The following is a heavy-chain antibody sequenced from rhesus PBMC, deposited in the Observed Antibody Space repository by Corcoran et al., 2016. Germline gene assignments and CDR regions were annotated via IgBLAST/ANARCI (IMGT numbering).Heavy chain of an antibody. CDR2: ISNGGVTT. V-gene: IGHV3S5*01. Sequence: EVQLVESGGGLVQPGGSLRLSCAASGFTFSSYGMSWVRQAPGKGLGWVSYISNGGVTTYYADSVKGRFPISRDNSKTPLSLQMTSLRAEDTAVYYCAKGVVGAKDYWGQGVLVTVSS. J-gene: IGHJ4*01. D-gene: IGHD1-44*02. CDR3: AKGVVGAKDY. CDR1: GFTFSSYG.